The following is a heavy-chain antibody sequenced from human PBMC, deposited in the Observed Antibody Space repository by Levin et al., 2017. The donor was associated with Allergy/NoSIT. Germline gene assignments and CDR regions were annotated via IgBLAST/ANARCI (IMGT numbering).Heavy chain of an antibody. Sequence: GESLKISCAASGFTFSSYGMHWVRQAPGKGLEWVAVISYDGSNKYYADSVKGRFTISRDNSKNTLYLQMNSLRAEDTAVYYCAQPNRQWFGELLGNWGQGTLVTVSS. J-gene: IGHJ4*02. V-gene: IGHV3-30*03. CDR2: ISYDGSNK. CDR3: AQPNRQWFGELLGN. CDR1: GFTFSSYG. D-gene: IGHD3-10*01.